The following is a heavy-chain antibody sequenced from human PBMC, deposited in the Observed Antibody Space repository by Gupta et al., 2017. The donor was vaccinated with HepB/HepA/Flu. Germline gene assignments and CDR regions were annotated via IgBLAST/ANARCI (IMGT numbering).Heavy chain of an antibody. J-gene: IGHJ6*02. CDR3: AQFYGDYVYRYGMDV. CDR2: IYWDDDK. V-gene: IGHV2-5*02. D-gene: IGHD4-17*01. CDR1: GFSLSTSGVG. Sequence: QHTLKESGPTLVKPTQSPTLTCTSSGFSLSTSGVGVGWIRQPPGKALEWLALIYWDDDKRYSPSLKSRLTNTKDTSKNQVVLTMTNMDPVDTATYYCAQFYGDYVYRYGMDVLGQGTTVTVSS.